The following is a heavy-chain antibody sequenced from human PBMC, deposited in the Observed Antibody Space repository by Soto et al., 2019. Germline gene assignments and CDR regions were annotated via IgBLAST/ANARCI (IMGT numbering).Heavy chain of an antibody. CDR2: ISSYNNNA. J-gene: IGHJ6*02. CDR1: NYPFTSYG. Sequence: QVHLVQSGGEVKKPGASVRVSCEASNYPFTSYGFAWVRQAPGHGLQWLGRISSYNNNADYAQEFQGRITMTTDTSTTTAVMELRSLTSDDTGVYYCARDSNPFGVVIRSPEKQKYGMDVWGQGTTVIVSS. V-gene: IGHV1-18*01. CDR3: ARDSNPFGVVIRSPEKQKYGMDV. D-gene: IGHD3-3*01.